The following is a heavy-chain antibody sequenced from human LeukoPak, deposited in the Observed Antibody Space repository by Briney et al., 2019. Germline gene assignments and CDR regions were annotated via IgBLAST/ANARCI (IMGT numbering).Heavy chain of an antibody. CDR2: IYYSGST. J-gene: IGHJ5*02. CDR1: GGSISSYY. V-gene: IGHV4-59*01. D-gene: IGHD3-22*01. Sequence: SETLSLTCTVSGGSISSYYWSWLRQPPGKGLEWIGYIYYSGSTNYNPSLKSRVTISVDTSKNQFSLKLSSVTAADTAVYYCARSGGSSGFWANNNWFDPWGQGTLVTVSS. CDR3: ARSGGSSGFWANNNWFDP.